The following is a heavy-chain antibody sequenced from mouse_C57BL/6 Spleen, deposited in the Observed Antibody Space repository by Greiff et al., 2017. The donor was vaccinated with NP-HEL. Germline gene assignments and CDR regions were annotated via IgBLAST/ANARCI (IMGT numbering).Heavy chain of an antibody. CDR1: GYTFTDYN. V-gene: IGHV1-22*01. J-gene: IGHJ3*01. CDR3: ARPLHYYGSSYGFAY. D-gene: IGHD1-1*01. CDR2: INPNNGGT. Sequence: VQLQQSGPELVKPGASVKMSCKASGYTFTDYNMHWVKQSHGKSLEWIGYINPNNGGTSYNQKFKGKATLTVNKSSSTAYMELRSLTSEDSAVYYCARPLHYYGSSYGFAYWGKGTLVTVSA.